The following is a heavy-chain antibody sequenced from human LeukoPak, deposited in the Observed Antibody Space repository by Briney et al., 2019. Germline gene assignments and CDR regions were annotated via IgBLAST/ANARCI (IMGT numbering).Heavy chain of an antibody. V-gene: IGHV3-7*01. CDR2: IKQDGSEK. Sequence: PGGSLRLSCAASGFTFSSYWMNWVRQAPGKGLEWVANIKQDGSEKYYVDSVKGRFTISRDNAKNSLYLQMNSLRAEDTAVYYCARVRARSYCSSTSCHGYWGQGTLVTVSS. J-gene: IGHJ4*02. CDR1: GFTFSSYW. D-gene: IGHD2-2*01. CDR3: ARVRARSYCSSTSCHGY.